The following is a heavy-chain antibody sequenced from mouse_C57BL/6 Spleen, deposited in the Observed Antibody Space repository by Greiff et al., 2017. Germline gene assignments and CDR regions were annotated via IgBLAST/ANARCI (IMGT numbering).Heavy chain of an antibody. J-gene: IGHJ3*01. V-gene: IGHV1-64*01. CDR2: IHPNSGST. CDR1: GYTFTSYW. Sequence: QVQLQQSGAELVKPGASVKLSCKASGYTFTSYWMHWVKQRPGQGLEWIGMIHPNSGSTNYNEKFKSKATLTVDKSSSTAYMQLSSLTSEDSAVYYCANLNYGSSPPFAYWGQGTLVTVSA. CDR3: ANLNYGSSPPFAY. D-gene: IGHD1-1*01.